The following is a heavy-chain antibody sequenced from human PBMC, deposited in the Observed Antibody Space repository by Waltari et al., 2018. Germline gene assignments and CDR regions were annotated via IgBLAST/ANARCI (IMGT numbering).Heavy chain of an antibody. D-gene: IGHD1-20*01. CDR3: ARNGIQSTYDI. CDR1: EFTFSNYW. Sequence: EVQLVESGGGLVQPGGSLRLSCAASEFTFSNYWMHWVRQAPGKGLVWLSYISSDGRRTTYADSVRGRFTISRDDAKNTLYLELNNLRAEDTAIYYCARNGIQSTYDIWGQGTMVTVSS. V-gene: IGHV3-74*03. CDR2: ISSDGRRT. J-gene: IGHJ3*02.